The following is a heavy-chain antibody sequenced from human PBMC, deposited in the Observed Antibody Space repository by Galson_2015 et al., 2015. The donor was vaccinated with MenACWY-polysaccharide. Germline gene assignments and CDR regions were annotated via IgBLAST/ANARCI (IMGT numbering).Heavy chain of an antibody. J-gene: IGHJ4*02. CDR1: GYTFAGYY. V-gene: IGHV1-2*02. D-gene: IGHD1-14*01. Sequence: SVKVSCKASGYTFAGYYIHWVRQAPGQGLEWMGWINSNSGGTNYAQKFQGRVTITRDTSISTSYMELSRLRSDDTAVYYCVSPLGDTGDYWGRGTLVTVSS. CDR3: VSPLGDTGDY. CDR2: INSNSGGT.